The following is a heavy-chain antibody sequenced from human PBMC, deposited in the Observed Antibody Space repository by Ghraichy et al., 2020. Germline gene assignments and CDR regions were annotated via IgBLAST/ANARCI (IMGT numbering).Heavy chain of an antibody. J-gene: IGHJ6*03. CDR2: INHSGST. CDR1: GGSFSGYY. CDR3: ARGRYYDFWRTGTRNSYYMDV. Sequence: SETLSLTCAVYGGSFSGYYWSWIRQPPGKGLEWIGEINHSGSTNYNPSLKSRVTISVDTSKNQFSLKLSSVTAADTAVYYCARGRYYDFWRTGTRNSYYMDVWGKGTTVTVSS. D-gene: IGHD3-3*01. V-gene: IGHV4-34*01.